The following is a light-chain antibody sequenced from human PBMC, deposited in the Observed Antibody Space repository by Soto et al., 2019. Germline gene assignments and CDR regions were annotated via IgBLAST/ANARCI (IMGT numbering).Light chain of an antibody. Sequence: QSVLTQPPSVSAAPGQKVTISCSGSTSNIGDNYVSWYQQLPGAAPKVLIYANDKRLSGIPDRFSGSKSGTSATLGITGLQTVDEADYYCGTWDNSLSAGVFGGGTKLTVL. V-gene: IGLV1-51*01. CDR3: GTWDNSLSAGV. CDR1: TSNIGDNY. J-gene: IGLJ2*01. CDR2: AND.